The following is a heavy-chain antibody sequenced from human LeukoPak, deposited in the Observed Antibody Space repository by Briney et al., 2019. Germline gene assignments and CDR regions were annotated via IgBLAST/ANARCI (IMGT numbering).Heavy chain of an antibody. CDR1: GASFSGDY. Sequence: SETLSLTCAVSGASFSGDYWSWPRRPPGKGLEWIAEINHSGRSNFNPSLQGRVTISVDTSKNQFSLNLSSVTAADTARYYCARGLYDSGDYYYGIRAYYFDQWGQGTLVTVSS. J-gene: IGHJ4*02. CDR3: ARGLYDSGDYYYGIRAYYFDQ. CDR2: INHSGRS. V-gene: IGHV4-34*01. D-gene: IGHD3-22*01.